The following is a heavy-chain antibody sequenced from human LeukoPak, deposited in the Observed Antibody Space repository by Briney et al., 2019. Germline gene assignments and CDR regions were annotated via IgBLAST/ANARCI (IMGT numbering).Heavy chain of an antibody. CDR3: ARTAVDSREDYD. CDR2: IFYSGST. V-gene: IGHV4-39*07. D-gene: IGHD3-22*01. J-gene: IGHJ4*02. CDR1: SGSISTSNYY. Sequence: SETLSLTCTVSSGSISTSNYYWGWVRQPPGKALEWIGNIFYSGSTYYSPSLKSRVTISVDTSKNQFSLKLSSVTAADTAVYYCARTAVDSREDYDWGQGTLVTVSS.